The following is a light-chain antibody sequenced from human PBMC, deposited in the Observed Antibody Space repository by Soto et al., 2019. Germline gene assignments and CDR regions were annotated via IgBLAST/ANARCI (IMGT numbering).Light chain of an antibody. CDR1: SSDVGGYNF. CDR2: DVN. Sequence: QSALTQPASVSGSPGQSITISCTGTSSDVGGYNFVSWYQQHPGKVPKLMIFDVNRRPSGVSDRFSGSKSGNTASLTISGLQAEDEGDYYCCSYTSSSTHGFGSGTKRTVL. V-gene: IGLV2-14*03. J-gene: IGLJ1*01. CDR3: CSYTSSSTHG.